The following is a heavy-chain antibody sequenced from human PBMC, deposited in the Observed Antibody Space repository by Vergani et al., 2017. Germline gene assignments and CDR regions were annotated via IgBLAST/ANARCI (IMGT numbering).Heavy chain of an antibody. V-gene: IGHV4-59*01. D-gene: IGHD3-22*01. CDR2: IYYSGST. CDR3: ARVAYDSSGYYYPNYFDS. J-gene: IGHJ4*02. Sequence: QVQLQESGPGLVKPSETLSLTCTVSGGSISSYYWSWIRQPPGKGLEWIGYIYYSGSTNYNPSLKSRVTIPVDTSKNQFSLKLSSVTAAYTAVYYCARVAYDSSGYYYPNYFDSWGQGTLVTVSS. CDR1: GGSISSYY.